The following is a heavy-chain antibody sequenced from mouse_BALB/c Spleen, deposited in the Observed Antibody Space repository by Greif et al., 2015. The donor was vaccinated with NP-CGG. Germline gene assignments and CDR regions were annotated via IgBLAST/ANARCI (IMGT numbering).Heavy chain of an antibody. J-gene: IGHJ2*01. CDR2: IDPENGNT. V-gene: IGHV14-1*02. Sequence: VQLKQSGAELVRPGALVKLSCKASGFNIKDYYMHWVKQRPEQGLEWIGWIDPENGNTIYDPKFQGKASITADTSSNTAYLQLSRLTSEYTAVYYFAYGNYFDYCGQGTTLTVSS. CDR3: AYGNYFDY. CDR1: GFNIKDYY. D-gene: IGHD2-1*01.